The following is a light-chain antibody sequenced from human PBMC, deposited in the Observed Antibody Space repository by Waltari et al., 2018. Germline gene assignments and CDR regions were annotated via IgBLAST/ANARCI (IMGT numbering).Light chain of an antibody. CDR3: CSFTATHTLL. Sequence: QSALTQPASVSGSPGQSITISCTGTNNDVVASKFVSWYQTHPGRAPHLMIYDVTERPSGISYRFSGSSAANTASLTISGLLPEDEAIYYCCSFTATHTLLFGGGTTVTVL. V-gene: IGLV2-14*03. CDR1: NNDVVASKF. CDR2: DVT. J-gene: IGLJ2*01.